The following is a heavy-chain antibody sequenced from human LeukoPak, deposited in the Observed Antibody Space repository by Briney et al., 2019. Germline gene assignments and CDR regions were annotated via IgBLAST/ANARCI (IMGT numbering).Heavy chain of an antibody. V-gene: IGHV4-4*07. CDR2: IYTSGST. Sequence: SETLSLTCTVSGGSISSYYWSWIRQPAGKGLEWIGRIYTSGSTNYNPSLKSRVTMSVDTSKNQFSLKLSSVTAADTAVHYCARDEVAGTRNWFDPWGQGTLVTVSS. CDR1: GGSISSYY. J-gene: IGHJ5*02. D-gene: IGHD6-19*01. CDR3: ARDEVAGTRNWFDP.